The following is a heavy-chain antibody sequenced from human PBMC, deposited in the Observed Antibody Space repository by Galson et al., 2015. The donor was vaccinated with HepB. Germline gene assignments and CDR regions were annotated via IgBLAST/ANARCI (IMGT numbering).Heavy chain of an antibody. Sequence: SVKVSCKASGGTFSSYTISWVRQAPGQGLEWMGRIIPILGIANYAQKFQGRVTITADKSTSTAYMELSSLRSEDTAVYYCASGEFGGGSYKNWFDPWGQGTLVTVSS. CDR2: IIPILGIA. V-gene: IGHV1-69*02. D-gene: IGHD1-26*01. J-gene: IGHJ5*02. CDR3: ASGEFGGGSYKNWFDP. CDR1: GGTFSSYT.